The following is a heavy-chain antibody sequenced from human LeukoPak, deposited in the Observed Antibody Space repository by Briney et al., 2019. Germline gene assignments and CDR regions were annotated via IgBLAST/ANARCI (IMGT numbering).Heavy chain of an antibody. CDR2: INPNSGGT. CDR1: GYTFTGYY. D-gene: IGHD2-2*01. Sequence: ASVKVSCKSSGYTFTGYYMHWVREAPGQGLEWMVWINPNSGGTNYAQKFQGRVTMTRDTSISTAYMELSRLRSDDTGVYDCARWARVVPAAKCWFDPWGQGTLVTVSS. J-gene: IGHJ5*02. V-gene: IGHV1-2*02. CDR3: ARWARVVPAAKCWFDP.